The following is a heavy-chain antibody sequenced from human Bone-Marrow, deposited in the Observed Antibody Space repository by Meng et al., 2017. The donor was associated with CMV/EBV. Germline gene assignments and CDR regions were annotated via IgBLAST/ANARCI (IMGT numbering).Heavy chain of an antibody. CDR2: IYYSGST. J-gene: IGHJ4*02. D-gene: IGHD4-23*01. V-gene: IGHV4-39*07. CDR1: GGSISSSSYY. CDR3: ASLGANYGGNSGSDY. Sequence: SETLSLTCTVSGGSISSSSYYWGWIRQPPGKGLEWIGSIYYSGSTYYNPSLKSRVTISVDTSKNQFSLKLSSVTAADTAVYYCASLGANYGGNSGSDYWGQGTLVTASS.